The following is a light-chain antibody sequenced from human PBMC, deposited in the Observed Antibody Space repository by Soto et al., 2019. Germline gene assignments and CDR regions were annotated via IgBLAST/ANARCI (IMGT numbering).Light chain of an antibody. CDR2: DAS. CDR3: QQRSNWPPWT. V-gene: IGKV3-11*01. J-gene: IGKJ1*01. CDR1: QSVSSY. Sequence: EIVLTQSPATLSLSPGERATLSCRASQSVSSYLAWYQQKPGQAPRLLIYDASNRAPGIPARFGGSGSGTDFTLTISSLEPEDFAVYYCQQRSNWPPWTFGQGTKVEIK.